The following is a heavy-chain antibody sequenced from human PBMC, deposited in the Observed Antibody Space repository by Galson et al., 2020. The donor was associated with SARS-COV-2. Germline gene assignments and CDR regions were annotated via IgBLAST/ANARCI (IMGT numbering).Heavy chain of an antibody. D-gene: IGHD3-22*01. CDR1: GYTFNNYI. Sequence: ASVKVSCKTSGYTFNNYIIHWVRQAPGQGLEWMGWINPGNGDTKYSQKFQGRVAITGDTSASTAYMDLSSLRSEDTAVYYCAKGSAPYYYDSSCPGDWGQGTLVTVSS. CDR3: AKGSAPYYYDSSCPGD. V-gene: IGHV1-3*01. J-gene: IGHJ4*02. CDR2: INPGNGDT.